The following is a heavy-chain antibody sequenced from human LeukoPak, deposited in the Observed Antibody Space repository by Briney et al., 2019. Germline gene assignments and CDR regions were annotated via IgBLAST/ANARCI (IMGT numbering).Heavy chain of an antibody. CDR2: ISGSGGST. V-gene: IGHV3-23*01. J-gene: IGHJ6*02. CDR3: AKCGGGGCYSYGMDV. Sequence: GGSLRLSCAASGFTFSSYAMSWVRQVPGKGLEWVSAISGSGGSTFYADSVKGRFTISRDNSKNTLYLQMNSLRAEDTAVYYCAKCGGGGCYSYGMDVWGQGTTVTVS. D-gene: IGHD2-21*02. CDR1: GFTFSSYA.